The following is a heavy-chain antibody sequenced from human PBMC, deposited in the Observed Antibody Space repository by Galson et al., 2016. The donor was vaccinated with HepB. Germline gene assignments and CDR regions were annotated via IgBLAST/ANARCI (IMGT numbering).Heavy chain of an antibody. D-gene: IGHD3/OR15-3a*01. CDR3: ARGYDFWSGYYTH. V-gene: IGHV3-48*02. CDR2: ISRTIITT. Sequence: SLRLSCAASGFTFSSSDMNWVRQAPGKGLEWISYISRTIITTYYADSVKGRFTISRDNDKNSLYLQMNNLRDEDTAVYYCARGYDFWSGYYTHWGQGVLVTVSS. J-gene: IGHJ4*02. CDR1: GFTFSSSD.